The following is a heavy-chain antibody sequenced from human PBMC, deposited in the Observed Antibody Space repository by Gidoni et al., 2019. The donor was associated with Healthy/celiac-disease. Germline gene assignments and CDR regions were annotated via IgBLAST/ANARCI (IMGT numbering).Heavy chain of an antibody. D-gene: IGHD5-18*01. V-gene: IGHV3-21*01. Sequence: EVQLVESGGGLVKPGGSLRLHCAASGFTFSSSSMNWVRQAPGKGLEWVSSISSSSSYIYYADSVKGRFTISRDNAKNSLYLQMNSLRAEDTAVYYCARDHLMWGQLWPRDAFDIWGQGTMVTVSS. CDR2: ISSSSSYI. J-gene: IGHJ3*02. CDR1: GFTFSSSS. CDR3: ARDHLMWGQLWPRDAFDI.